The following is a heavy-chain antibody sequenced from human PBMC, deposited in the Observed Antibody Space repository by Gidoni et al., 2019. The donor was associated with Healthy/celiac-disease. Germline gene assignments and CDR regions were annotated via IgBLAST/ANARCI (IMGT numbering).Heavy chain of an antibody. Sequence: QVQLVESGGGVVQPGRSLRLSCAASGFTFSRYGMHWVRQAPGKGLEWVAVRWYDGSNKYYADSVKGRFTISRDNSKNPLYLQMNSLRAEDTAVYYCARDTHIVVVTESGWFDPWGQGTLVTVSS. CDR2: RWYDGSNK. J-gene: IGHJ5*02. D-gene: IGHD2-21*02. CDR1: GFTFSRYG. CDR3: ARDTHIVVVTESGWFDP. V-gene: IGHV3-33*01.